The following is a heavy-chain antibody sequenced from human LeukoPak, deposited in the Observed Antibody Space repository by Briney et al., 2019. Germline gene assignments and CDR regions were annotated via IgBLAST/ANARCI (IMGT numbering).Heavy chain of an antibody. D-gene: IGHD6-19*01. CDR3: ARSLSVAGLEGFDY. Sequence: ASVKVSCKASGYTFTGCYMHWVRQAPGQGLEWMGWINPNSGGTNYAQKFQGRVTMTRDTSISTAYMELSRLRSDDTAVYYCARSLSVAGLEGFDYWGQGTLVTVSS. CDR1: GYTFTGCY. CDR2: INPNSGGT. J-gene: IGHJ4*02. V-gene: IGHV1-2*02.